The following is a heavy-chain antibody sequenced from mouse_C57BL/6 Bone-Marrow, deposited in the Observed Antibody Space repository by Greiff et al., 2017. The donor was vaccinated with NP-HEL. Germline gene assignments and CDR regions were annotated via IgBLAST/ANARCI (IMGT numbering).Heavy chain of an antibody. V-gene: IGHV1-81*01. J-gene: IGHJ3*01. D-gene: IGHD2-4*01. CDR1: GYTFTSYG. CDR2: IYPRSGNT. CDR3: ARGGIYYDYERFAY. Sequence: VQQSGAELARPGASVKLSCKASGYTFTSYGISWVKQRTGQGLEWIGEIYPRSGNTYYNEKFKGKATLTADKSSSTAYMELRSLTSEDSAVYFCARGGIYYDYERFAYWGQGTLVTVSA.